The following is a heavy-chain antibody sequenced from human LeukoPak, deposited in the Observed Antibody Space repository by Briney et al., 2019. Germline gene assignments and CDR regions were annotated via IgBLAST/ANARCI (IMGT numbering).Heavy chain of an antibody. D-gene: IGHD5-24*01. CDR2: ISSSSSYI. CDR3: ARDRWLRLQGYYMDV. CDR1: GFTFSSYS. J-gene: IGHJ6*03. Sequence: GGSLRLSCAASGFTFSSYSMNWVRQAPGKGLEWVSSISSSSSYIYYADSVKGRFTISRDNAKNSLYLQMNSLRAEDTAVYYCARDRWLRLQGYYMDVWGKGTTVTVSS. V-gene: IGHV3-21*01.